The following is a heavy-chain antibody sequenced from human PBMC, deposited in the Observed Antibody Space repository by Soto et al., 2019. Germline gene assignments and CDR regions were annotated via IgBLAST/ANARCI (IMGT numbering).Heavy chain of an antibody. V-gene: IGHV3-15*07. J-gene: IGHJ4*02. Sequence: EVQLVESGGGLVKPGGSLRLSCAASGFTFSNAWMNWVRQAPGKGLEWVGRIKSKNDGGTTEYAAPVKGRITNSRDESKNTLYLQMNSLKTEDTAVYYCTTAVRYWGQGTLVTVSS. CDR2: IKSKNDGGTT. CDR3: TTAVRY. CDR1: GFTFSNAW.